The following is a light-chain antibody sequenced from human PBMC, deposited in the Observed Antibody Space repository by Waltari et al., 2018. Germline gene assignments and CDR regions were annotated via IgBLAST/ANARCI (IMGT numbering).Light chain of an antibody. CDR3: SSDAVSNNFYA. J-gene: IGLJ1*01. CDR2: EVS. V-gene: IGLV2-8*01. CDR1: GSGGS. Sequence: QSALTQPPSASGSPGQSVTISCTGTGSGGSVSWYQQLPGKAPKLLIYEVSKRPSGGPDSLSGSKSGKTATLTISGLQAEDEGDYYCSSDAVSNNFYAVGSGTKVTVL.